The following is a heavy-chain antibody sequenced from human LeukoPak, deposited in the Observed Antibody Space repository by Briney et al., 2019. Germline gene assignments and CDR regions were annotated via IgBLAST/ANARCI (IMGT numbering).Heavy chain of an antibody. Sequence: ASVKVSCKASGYTFTSYGISWVRQAPGQGLEWMGWISAYNGNTNYAQKLQGRVTMTTDTSTSTAYMELRSLRSDDTAVYYCARYYDSSGYYYSTPYYFDYWGQETLVTVSS. CDR1: GYTFTSYG. D-gene: IGHD3-22*01. CDR3: ARYYDSSGYYYSTPYYFDY. J-gene: IGHJ4*02. CDR2: ISAYNGNT. V-gene: IGHV1-18*01.